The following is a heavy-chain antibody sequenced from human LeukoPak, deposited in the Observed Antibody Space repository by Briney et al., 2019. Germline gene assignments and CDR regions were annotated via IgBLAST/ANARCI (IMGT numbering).Heavy chain of an antibody. Sequence: GGSLRLSCAASGFTFSSYAMSWVRQAPGKGLEWVSAISGSGGSTYYADSVKGRFTISRDNSKNTLYPQMNSLRAEDTAVYYCAKDVTMIVVVNDYWGQGTLVTVSS. V-gene: IGHV3-23*01. CDR3: AKDVTMIVVVNDY. CDR2: ISGSGGST. D-gene: IGHD3-22*01. CDR1: GFTFSSYA. J-gene: IGHJ4*02.